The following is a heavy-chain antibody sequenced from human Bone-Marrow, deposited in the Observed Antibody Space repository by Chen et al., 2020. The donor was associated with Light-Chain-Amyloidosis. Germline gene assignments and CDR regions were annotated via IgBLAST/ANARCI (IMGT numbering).Heavy chain of an antibody. D-gene: IGHD3-10*01. V-gene: IGHV1-8*01. CDR3: ARGSYGSGSYYHYYYYGMDV. CDR1: GYTFTSYD. CDR2: MNPNSGNT. Sequence: QVQLVQSGAEVKKPGASVKVSCKASGYTFTSYDLNWVRQATGQGLEWMGWMNPNSGNTGYAQKFQGRVTMTRNTSISTAYMELSSLRSEDTAVYYCARGSYGSGSYYHYYYYGMDVWGQGTTVTVSS. J-gene: IGHJ6*02.